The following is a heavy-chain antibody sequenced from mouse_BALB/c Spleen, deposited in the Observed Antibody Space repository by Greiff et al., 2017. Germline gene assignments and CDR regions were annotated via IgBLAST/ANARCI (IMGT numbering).Heavy chain of an antibody. D-gene: IGHD2-1*01. V-gene: IGHV1-87*01. CDR1: GYTFTSYW. CDR2: IYPGDGDT. J-gene: IGHJ3*01. Sequence: VKLQESGAELARPGASVKLSCKASGYTFTSYWMQWVKQRPGQGLEWIGAIYPGDGDTRYTQKFKGKATLTADKSSSTAYMQLSSLASEDSAVYYCARFGNYEAYWGQGTLVTVSA. CDR3: ARFGNYEAY.